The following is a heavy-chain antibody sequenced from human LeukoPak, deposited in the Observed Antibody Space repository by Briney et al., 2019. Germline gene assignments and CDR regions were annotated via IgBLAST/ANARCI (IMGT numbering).Heavy chain of an antibody. CDR3: AGLEGRYSTDWFYFFDY. J-gene: IGHJ4*02. D-gene: IGHD6-19*01. CDR2: MYLGGTT. Sequence: SEALSLTCIVSGGSISSLNLWSWLRQPPGKGLEWIGEMYLGGTTNFNPSLKSRVTILIDKSKNQLSLQLTSVTAADTAVYYCAGLEGRYSTDWFYFFDYWGQGALVTVSS. V-gene: IGHV4-4*02. CDR1: GGSISSLNL.